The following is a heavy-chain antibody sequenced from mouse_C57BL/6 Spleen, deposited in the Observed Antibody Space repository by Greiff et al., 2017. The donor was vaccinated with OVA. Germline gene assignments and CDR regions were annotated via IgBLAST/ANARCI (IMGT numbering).Heavy chain of an antibody. CDR1: GYTFTSYW. J-gene: IGHJ4*01. V-gene: IGHV1-55*01. CDR3: ARRLYAMDY. CDR2: IYPFSGST. Sequence: QVQLQHSGAELVKPGASVKMSCKASGYTFTSYWRAWVTTRPVQFLEWTGDIYPFSGSTNYNEKFKSKATLTVDTSSSTAYMQLSSLTSEDSAVYYCARRLYAMDYWGQGTSVTVSS.